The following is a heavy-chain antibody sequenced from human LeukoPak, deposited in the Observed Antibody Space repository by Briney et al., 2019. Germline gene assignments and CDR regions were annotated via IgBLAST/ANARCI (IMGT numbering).Heavy chain of an antibody. J-gene: IGHJ4*02. CDR1: GYTFTSYD. D-gene: IGHD4-11*01. Sequence: ASVKVSCKASGYTFTSYDINWVRQATWQGREWMGWMNPNSGNTGYAQKFHGRVTMTRNTSISTAYMELSSLRSDDTAVYYCARGGEALMTTPPAPFAYWGQGTLVTVSS. V-gene: IGHV1-8*01. CDR2: MNPNSGNT. CDR3: ARGGEALMTTPPAPFAY.